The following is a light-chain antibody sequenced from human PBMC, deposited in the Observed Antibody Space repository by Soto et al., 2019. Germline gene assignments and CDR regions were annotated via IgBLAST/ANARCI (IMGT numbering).Light chain of an antibody. Sequence: QSALTQPASVSGSPGQSITISCTGTSSDLAIYNYVSWYQQQPGKAPKLMIYQVTNRPSGVSNRFSGSKSSNTASLTISGLQAEDEADYYCCSYAGSSTWVFGGGTKLTVL. CDR1: SSDLAIYNY. V-gene: IGLV2-23*02. CDR2: QVT. J-gene: IGLJ3*02. CDR3: CSYAGSSTWV.